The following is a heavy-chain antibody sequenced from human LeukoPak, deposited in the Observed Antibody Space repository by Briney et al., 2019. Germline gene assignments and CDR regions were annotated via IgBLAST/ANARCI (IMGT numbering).Heavy chain of an antibody. CDR3: ARARGAIGY. CDR1: GFTFGDYP. Sequence: GGSLRLSCIVSGFTFGDYPMSWFRQAPGKGLGWVGFIRSKAYGGATDYAASVKGRFTISRDDSKSIAYLQMNGLKAEDTAVYYCARARGAIGYWGQGTLVTVSS. CDR2: IRSKAYGGAT. J-gene: IGHJ4*02. D-gene: IGHD3-10*01. V-gene: IGHV3-49*03.